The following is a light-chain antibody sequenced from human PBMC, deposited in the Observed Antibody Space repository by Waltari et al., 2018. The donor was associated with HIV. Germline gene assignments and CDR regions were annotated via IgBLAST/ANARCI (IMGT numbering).Light chain of an antibody. V-gene: IGLV1-47*01. CDR1: SSNIGDNY. J-gene: IGLJ3*02. CDR2: MNR. Sequence: QSALTQPPSTSGTPWQTVTIPCSGSSSNIGDNYVSWYQQLPGTAPKLLIYMNRWRPPWVRDRSPGSKAATSASVAINDRRSEDEAEYHWAAWDDSLSGGVFGGGTNLTVL. CDR3: AAWDDSLSGGV.